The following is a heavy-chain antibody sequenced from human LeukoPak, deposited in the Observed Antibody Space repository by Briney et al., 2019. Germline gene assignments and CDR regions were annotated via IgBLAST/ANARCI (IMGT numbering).Heavy chain of an antibody. CDR3: ARRRAMDRSGAFDI. CDR1: GGSISSSSYY. J-gene: IGHJ3*02. CDR2: IYYSGNT. V-gene: IGHV4-39*02. D-gene: IGHD3-22*01. Sequence: SETLSLTCTVSGGSISSSSYYWGWIRQPPGKGLEWIGSIYYSGNTYYNPSLKSRVTILVDASKRHFSLNLSSVTAADTAVYYCARRRAMDRSGAFDIWGQGTMVTVSS.